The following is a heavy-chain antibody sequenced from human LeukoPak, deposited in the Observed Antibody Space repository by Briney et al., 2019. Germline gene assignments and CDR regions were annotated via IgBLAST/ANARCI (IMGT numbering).Heavy chain of an antibody. D-gene: IGHD3-3*01. Sequence: ASVKVSCKASGGTFSSYAISWVRQAPGQGLEWMGGIIPIFGTANYAQKFQGRVTITADESTSTAYMELSSLRPEDTAVYYCARVRRSGYYMGYFDYWGQGTLVTVSS. CDR3: ARVRRSGYYMGYFDY. CDR1: GGTFSSYA. V-gene: IGHV1-69*01. J-gene: IGHJ4*02. CDR2: IIPIFGTA.